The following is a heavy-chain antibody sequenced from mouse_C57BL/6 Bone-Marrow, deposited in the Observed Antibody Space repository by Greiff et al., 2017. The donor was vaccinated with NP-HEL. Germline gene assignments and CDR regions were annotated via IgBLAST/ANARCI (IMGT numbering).Heavy chain of an antibody. CDR1: GYSITSGYY. CDR3: ARETYYYGNYDY. Sequence: ESGPGLVKPSQSLSLTCSVTGYSITSGYYWNWIRQFPGNKLEWMGYISYDGSNNYNPSLKNRISITRDTSKNQFFLKLNSVTTEDTATYYCARETYYYGNYDYWGQGTTLTVSS. D-gene: IGHD2-1*01. V-gene: IGHV3-6*01. CDR2: ISYDGSN. J-gene: IGHJ2*01.